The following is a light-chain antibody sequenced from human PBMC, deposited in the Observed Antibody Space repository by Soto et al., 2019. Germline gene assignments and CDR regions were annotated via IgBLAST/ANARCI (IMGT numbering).Light chain of an antibody. J-gene: IGLJ2*01. V-gene: IGLV1-40*01. CDR1: RSNIGARYD. CDR2: ANN. Sequence: QPVLTQPPSVSGAPGQRVTISCTGSRSNIGARYDVHWYQQLPGTAPKLLIYANNNRPSGVPDRFSGSKTGTSASLAITGLQAEDEADYFCQSYDSSLIGVVFGGGTKLTVL. CDR3: QSYDSSLIGVV.